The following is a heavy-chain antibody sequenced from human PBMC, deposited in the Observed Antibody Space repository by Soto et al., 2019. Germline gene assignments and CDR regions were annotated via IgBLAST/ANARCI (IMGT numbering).Heavy chain of an antibody. CDR2: IYYSGST. Sequence: TETLSLTCTVSGGSVSSGSYYWSWIRQPPGKGLEWIGYIYYSGSTNYNPSLKSRVTISVDTSKNQFSLKLSSVTAAYTAVYYCARIILTGSTNWFDPWGQGTLVTVS. V-gene: IGHV4-61*01. J-gene: IGHJ5*02. CDR1: GGSVSSGSYY. D-gene: IGHD3-9*01. CDR3: ARIILTGSTNWFDP.